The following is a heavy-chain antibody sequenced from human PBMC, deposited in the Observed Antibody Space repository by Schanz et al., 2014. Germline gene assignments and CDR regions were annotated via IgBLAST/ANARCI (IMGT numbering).Heavy chain of an antibody. D-gene: IGHD3-10*01. Sequence: VQLVESGGGVVQPGGSLRLSCAASGFTFSTSAMSWVRQAPGKGLEWVSSLGGSTGGIYYADSVRGRFTISRDNFKNRLYLQMNSLRLEDTAIYYCAKTLGGAGLTLYFDHWGQGSLVTVSS. J-gene: IGHJ4*02. CDR3: AKTLGGAGLTLYFDH. V-gene: IGHV3-23*04. CDR1: GFTFSTSA. CDR2: LGGSTGGI.